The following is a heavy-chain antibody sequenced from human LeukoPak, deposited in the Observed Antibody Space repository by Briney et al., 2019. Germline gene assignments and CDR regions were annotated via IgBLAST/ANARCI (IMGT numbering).Heavy chain of an antibody. CDR1: GYTFTTYD. Sequence: GASVKVSCKASGYTFTTYDINWVRQATGQGLEWMGWMNPNSGNTGYAQKFQGRVTITRNTSISTAYMELSSLRSEDTAVYYCARGHRERGSVGATTDFDYWGQGTLVTVSS. CDR2: MNPNSGNT. J-gene: IGHJ4*02. CDR3: ARGHRERGSVGATTDFDY. V-gene: IGHV1-8*03. D-gene: IGHD1-26*01.